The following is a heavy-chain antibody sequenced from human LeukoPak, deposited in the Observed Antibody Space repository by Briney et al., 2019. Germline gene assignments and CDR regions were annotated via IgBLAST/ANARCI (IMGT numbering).Heavy chain of an antibody. J-gene: IGHJ4*02. CDR3: ARAYFDY. CDR1: GFSFSNYW. Sequence: GSLRLSCAAAGFSFSNYWMSWVRQAPGKGLEWGANIKQDGSEKYYADSVKGRFTISSDNAKNSPYLQMNNLRAEDTAVYYCARAYFDYWGQGTPVTVSS. V-gene: IGHV3-7*03. CDR2: IKQDGSEK.